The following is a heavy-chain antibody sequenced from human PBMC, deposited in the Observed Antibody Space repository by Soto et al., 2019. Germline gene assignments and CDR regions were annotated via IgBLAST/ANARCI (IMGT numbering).Heavy chain of an antibody. J-gene: IGHJ4*02. CDR2: IKQDGSEK. CDR1: GFTFSSYW. Sequence: GGSLRLSCAASGFTFSSYWMSWVRQAPGKGLEWVANIKQDGSEKYYVDSVKGRFTISRDNAKNSLYLQMNSLRAEDTAVYYCARDSRLWFGELFFDYWGQGTLVTVSS. D-gene: IGHD3-10*01. V-gene: IGHV3-7*05. CDR3: ARDSRLWFGELFFDY.